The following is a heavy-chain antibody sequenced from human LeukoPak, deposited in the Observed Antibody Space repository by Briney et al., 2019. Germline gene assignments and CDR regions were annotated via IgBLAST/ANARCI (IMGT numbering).Heavy chain of an antibody. CDR3: AKERVRGVSYFDF. J-gene: IGHJ4*02. Sequence: GGSLRPSCAASGFVFRTYGMYWVRQAPGKGLEWVALIRYDGSDKDYADSVKGRFTISRDNSQNTLYLQMNSLQPDDTAVCYCAKERVRGVSYFDFWGQGSLVIVSS. CDR1: GFVFRTYG. D-gene: IGHD3-10*01. V-gene: IGHV3-30*02. CDR2: IRYDGSDK.